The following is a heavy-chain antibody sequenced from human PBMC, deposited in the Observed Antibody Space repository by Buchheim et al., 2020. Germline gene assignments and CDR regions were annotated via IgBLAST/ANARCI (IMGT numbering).Heavy chain of an antibody. D-gene: IGHD6-13*01. CDR2: ISSSGSTI. Sequence: VQLVESGGGVVQPGRSLRLSCAASGFTFSAYGLHWVRQAPGKGLEWVSYISSSGSTIYYADSVKGRFTISRDNAKNSLYLQMNSLRAEDTAVYYCARDGVRQLVLYGMDVWGQGTT. V-gene: IGHV3-48*04. CDR1: GFTFSAYG. J-gene: IGHJ6*02. CDR3: ARDGVRQLVLYGMDV.